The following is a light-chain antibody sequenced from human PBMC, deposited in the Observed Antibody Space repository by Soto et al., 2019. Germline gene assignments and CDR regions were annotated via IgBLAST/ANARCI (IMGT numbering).Light chain of an antibody. Sequence: DIVMTQSPDSLAVSLGERATINCKSSQSVLYSSNNNNYIAWYQQKPGKAPKLLIYDASSLESGVPSRFSGSESGTEFTLTISSLQSEDFAVYFCQQYDDWPITFGQGTRLEIK. CDR3: QQYDDWPIT. CDR2: DAS. J-gene: IGKJ5*01. CDR1: QSVLYSSNNNNY. V-gene: IGKV4-1*01.